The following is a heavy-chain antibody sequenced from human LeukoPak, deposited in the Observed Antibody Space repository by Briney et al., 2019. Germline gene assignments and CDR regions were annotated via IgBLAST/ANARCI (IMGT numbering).Heavy chain of an antibody. CDR1: GGSFSGYY. CDR3: ARVDDLGHLYCSGGSCYPLFDY. J-gene: IGHJ4*02. V-gene: IGHV4-34*01. CDR2: INHSGST. Sequence: SETLSLTCAVYGGSFSGYYWSWIRQPPGKGLEWIGEINHSGSTNYNPSLKSRVTISVDTSKNQFSLKLSSVTAADTAVYYCARVDDLGHLYCSGGSCYPLFDYWGQGTLVTVSS. D-gene: IGHD2-15*01.